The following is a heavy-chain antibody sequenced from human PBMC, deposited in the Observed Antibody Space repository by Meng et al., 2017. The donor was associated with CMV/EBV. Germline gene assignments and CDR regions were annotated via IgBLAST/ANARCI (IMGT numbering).Heavy chain of an antibody. CDR1: GFTFSSYW. D-gene: IGHD3-3*01. CDR3: ARIPMEWLFPRGIDV. V-gene: IGHV3-7*01. CDR2: IKQDGSEK. J-gene: IGHJ6*02. Sequence: GESLKISCAASGFTFSSYWMSWVRQAPGKGLEWVANIKQDGSEKYYADSVKGRFTISRDNAKNSLYLQMNSLRAEDTAVYYCARIPMEWLFPRGIDVWGQGTTVTVSS.